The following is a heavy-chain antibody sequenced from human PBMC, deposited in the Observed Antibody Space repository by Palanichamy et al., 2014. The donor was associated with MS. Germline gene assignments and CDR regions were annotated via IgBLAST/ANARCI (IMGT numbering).Heavy chain of an antibody. D-gene: IGHD2-8*01. CDR3: VRDRGMSIVPRADAFDF. Sequence: QVQLVESGGGAVQPGRSLRLSCAASGFSFKSYGLHWVRQTPGKGLEWVALTWYDGSNKFHADSVKGRFTISRDNSKNTVYLQMKNLRAEDTAVYYCVRDRGMSIVPRADAFDFWGQGTMVTVSS. CDR1: GFSFKSYG. CDR2: TWYDGSNK. J-gene: IGHJ3*01. V-gene: IGHV3-33*01.